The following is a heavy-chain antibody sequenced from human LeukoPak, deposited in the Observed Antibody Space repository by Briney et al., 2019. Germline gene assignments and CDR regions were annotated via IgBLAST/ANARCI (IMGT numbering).Heavy chain of an antibody. V-gene: IGHV5-51*01. CDR1: GYSFTSYW. J-gene: IGHJ4*02. CDR2: IYPGDSET. D-gene: IGHD6-13*01. CDR3: AKWLGSSWYY. Sequence: GESLKISCKGSGYSFTSYWIGWVRQMPGKGLEWMGIIYPGDSETRYSPSFRGQVTISADKSISTAYLQWSSLKASDPAIYYCAKWLGSSWYYWGQGTLVTVSS.